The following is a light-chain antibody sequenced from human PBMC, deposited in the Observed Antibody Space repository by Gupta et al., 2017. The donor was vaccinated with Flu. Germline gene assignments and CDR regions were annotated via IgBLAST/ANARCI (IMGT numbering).Light chain of an antibody. Sequence: DIQMTQSPSSLSASVGDRVTITCQASRDISNYLNWYQQKPGKAPNLLIYGGSKLETGVPSRFSGSGSGTHFTFTISSLQREDSATYYCQQDNNFPSTFGQGTRLDIK. V-gene: IGKV1-33*01. J-gene: IGKJ5*01. CDR3: QQDNNFPST. CDR2: GGS. CDR1: RDISNY.